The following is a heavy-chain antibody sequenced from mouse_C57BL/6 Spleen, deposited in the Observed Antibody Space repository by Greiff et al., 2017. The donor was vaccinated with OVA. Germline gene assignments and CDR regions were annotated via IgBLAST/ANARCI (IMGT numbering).Heavy chain of an antibody. CDR3: AREGTLAMDY. CDR2: ISSGSSTI. D-gene: IGHD3-3*01. J-gene: IGHJ4*01. Sequence: DVQLVESGGGLVKPGGSLKLSCAASGFTFSDYGMHWVRQAPEKGLEWVAYISSGSSTIYYADTVKGRFTISRDNAKNTLFLQMTSLRSEDTAMYYCAREGTLAMDYWGQGTSVTVSS. V-gene: IGHV5-17*01. CDR1: GFTFSDYG.